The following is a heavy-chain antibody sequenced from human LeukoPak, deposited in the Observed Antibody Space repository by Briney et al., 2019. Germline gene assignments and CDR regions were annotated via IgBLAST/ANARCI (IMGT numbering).Heavy chain of an antibody. CDR2: IKHDGSEK. J-gene: IGHJ4*02. Sequence: GGSLRLSCAASGFTFDDYGMSWVRHAPGKGREWVANIKHDGSEKYYVDSVKGRFTISRDNAKNSLYLQMNRLSGEDTAVYFCARPSFTRRSYFDHWGQRTLVTVSS. CDR3: ARPSFTRRSYFDH. CDR1: GFTFDDYG. V-gene: IGHV3-7*01.